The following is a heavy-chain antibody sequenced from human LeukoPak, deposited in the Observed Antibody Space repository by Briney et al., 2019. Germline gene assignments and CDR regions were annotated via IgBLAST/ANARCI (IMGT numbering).Heavy chain of an antibody. D-gene: IGHD6-19*01. J-gene: IGHJ4*02. Sequence: GGSLRLSCAASGFIFSSYAMHWVRQAPGKGLEWVAVIGNDGSYKYYADSVKGRFTISRHNSKNMVHLQMNSLTGEDTALYYCVRRGDASSGWGDHDFWGQGALVTVSS. CDR2: IGNDGSYK. V-gene: IGHV3-30*07. CDR1: GFIFSSYA. CDR3: VRRGDASSGWGDHDF.